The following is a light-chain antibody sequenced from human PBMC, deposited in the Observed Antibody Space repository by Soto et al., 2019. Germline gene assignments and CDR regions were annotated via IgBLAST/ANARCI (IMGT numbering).Light chain of an antibody. J-gene: IGKJ4*01. V-gene: IGKV3-20*01. Sequence: EIVLTQSPGTLSLSPGERATLSCRASQSVSSSYLAWYQQKPGQAPSLLIDGASSRATGIPDRFSGSGSGTDFTLTISRLEPEDVAVYYYQHDGSLVLTFGGGTKVEIK. CDR2: GAS. CDR1: QSVSSSY. CDR3: QHDGSLVLT.